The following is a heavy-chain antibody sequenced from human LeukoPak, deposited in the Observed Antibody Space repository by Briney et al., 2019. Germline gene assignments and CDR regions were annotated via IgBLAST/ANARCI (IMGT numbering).Heavy chain of an antibody. CDR2: IYHSGST. V-gene: IGHV4-30-2*01. CDR3: ARGGQGNDY. CDR1: GGSISSGGYS. J-gene: IGHJ4*02. Sequence: SETLSLTCAVSGGSISSGGYSWSWIRQPPGKGLEWIGYIYHSGSTYYNPSLKSRVTISVDRSKNQFSLKLSSVTAAETAVYYCARGGQGNDYWGQGTLVTVSS.